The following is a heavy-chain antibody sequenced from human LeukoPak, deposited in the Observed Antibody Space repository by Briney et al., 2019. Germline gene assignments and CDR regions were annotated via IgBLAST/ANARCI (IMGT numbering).Heavy chain of an antibody. CDR2: IYYSGST. J-gene: IGHJ4*02. D-gene: IGHD2-2*01. CDR3: ARSLGYCGSTSCYRSGFDY. CDR1: GGSISSYY. Sequence: SETLSLTCTVSGGSISSYYWSWIRQPPGKGLEWIGYIYYSGSTYYNPSLKGRVTISVDTSKNQFSLKLTSVTAADTALYYCARSLGYCGSTSCYRSGFDYWGQGTLVTVSS. V-gene: IGHV4-59*12.